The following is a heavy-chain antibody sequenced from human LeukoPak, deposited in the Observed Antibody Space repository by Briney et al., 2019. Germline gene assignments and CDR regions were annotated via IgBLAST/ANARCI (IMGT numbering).Heavy chain of an antibody. D-gene: IGHD2-2*01. V-gene: IGHV4-61*02. CDR1: GGSISSGSYY. CDR2: IYISGIT. J-gene: IGHJ4*02. Sequence: SETLSLTCTVSGGSISSGSYYWSWIRQPAGKGLEWIGRIYISGITNYNPSLKSRVTISIETSKNQFSLKLSSVTAADTAVYYCAGGDIVVVPAAHRIDYWGQGTLVTVSS. CDR3: AGGDIVVVPAAHRIDY.